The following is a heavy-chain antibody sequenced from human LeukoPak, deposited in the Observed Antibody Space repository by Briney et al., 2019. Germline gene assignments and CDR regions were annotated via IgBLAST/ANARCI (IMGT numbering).Heavy chain of an antibody. CDR1: GGTFNSYA. D-gene: IGHD5-24*01. CDR2: IIPIFGTA. J-gene: IGHJ4*02. CDR3: ARGGDGYNRFDY. Sequence: SVKVSCKASGGTFNSYAISWVRQAPGQGLEWMGGIIPIFGTANYAQKFQGRVTITADKSTSTAYMELSSLRSEDTAVYYCARGGDGYNRFDYWGQGTLVTVSS. V-gene: IGHV1-69*06.